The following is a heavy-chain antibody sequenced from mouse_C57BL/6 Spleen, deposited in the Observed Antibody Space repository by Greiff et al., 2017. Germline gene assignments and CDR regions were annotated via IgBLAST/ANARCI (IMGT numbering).Heavy chain of an antibody. V-gene: IGHV1-7*01. D-gene: IGHD2-4*01. J-gene: IGHJ3*01. Sequence: QVQLQQSGAELAKPGASVKLSCKASGYPFTSYWMHWVKQRPGQGLEWIGYINPSSGYTKYNQKFKDKATLTADKSSSTAYMQLSSLTYEDSAVYYCARTEAYDYDWFAYWGQGTLVTVAA. CDR2: INPSSGYT. CDR1: GYPFTSYW. CDR3: ARTEAYDYDWFAY.